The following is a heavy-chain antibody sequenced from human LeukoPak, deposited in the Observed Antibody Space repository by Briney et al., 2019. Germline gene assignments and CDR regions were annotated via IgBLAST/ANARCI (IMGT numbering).Heavy chain of an antibody. J-gene: IGHJ6*02. Sequence: SETLSLTCTVSGGSISITTYYWCWIRQPPGKGLECIGTIYFSGSTYYNPSLKHRVTISVDTSKNQFSLTMSSVTAADTAVYYCANLGYYNYGMDVWGQGTTVTVSS. CDR1: GGSISITTYY. CDR2: IYFSGST. CDR3: ANLGYYNYGMDV. V-gene: IGHV4-39*01.